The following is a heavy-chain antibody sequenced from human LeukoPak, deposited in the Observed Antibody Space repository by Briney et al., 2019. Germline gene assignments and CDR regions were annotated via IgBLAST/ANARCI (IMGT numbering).Heavy chain of an antibody. Sequence: PGGSLRLSCAASGFIFTSYSMNWVRQAPGKGLEWVSYIDTSSSVIYYADSVKGRFIISRDNAKNSLYLQMNSLRAEDTAVYYCAKDQSSSSWFGGYYYYYGMDVWGQGTTVTVSS. CDR2: IDTSSSVI. CDR1: GFIFTSYS. D-gene: IGHD6-13*01. J-gene: IGHJ6*02. CDR3: AKDQSSSSWFGGYYYYYGMDV. V-gene: IGHV3-48*01.